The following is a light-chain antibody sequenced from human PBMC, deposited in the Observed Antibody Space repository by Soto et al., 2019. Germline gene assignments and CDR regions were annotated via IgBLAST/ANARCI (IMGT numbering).Light chain of an antibody. J-gene: IGKJ1*01. CDR3: QQYNYWPWT. CDR2: GAS. V-gene: IGKV3-15*01. CDR1: QSVSSN. Sequence: EIVMTQSPATLSVSPGERATLSCRASQSVSSNLAWYQQKPGQAPRLLIHGASTRATGIPARFSGSGSETEFTLTISSLQSEDFAVYYCQQYNYWPWTFGQGTKVEIK.